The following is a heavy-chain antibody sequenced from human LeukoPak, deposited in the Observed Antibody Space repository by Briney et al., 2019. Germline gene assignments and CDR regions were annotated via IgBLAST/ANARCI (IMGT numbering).Heavy chain of an antibody. V-gene: IGHV1-8*01. J-gene: IGHJ6*02. Sequence: ASVKVSCKASGYTFTSYDINWVRQATGQGLEWMGWMNPNSGNTGYAQKFQGRVTMTRNTSISTAHMELSSLRSEDTAVYYCARLWLRGRGIFGVVTGHYYYGMDVWGQGTTVTVSS. CDR3: ARLWLRGRGIFGVVTGHYYYGMDV. CDR2: MNPNSGNT. D-gene: IGHD3-3*01. CDR1: GYTFTSYD.